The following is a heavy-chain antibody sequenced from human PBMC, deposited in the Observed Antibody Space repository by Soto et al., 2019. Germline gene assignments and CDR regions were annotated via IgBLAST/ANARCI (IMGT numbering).Heavy chain of an antibody. V-gene: IGHV4-31*03. CDR2: IYYSGST. CDR1: GGSISSGGYY. CDR3: ARSGVLRYFVWLKSNPGSNDAFDI. J-gene: IGHJ3*02. Sequence: QVQLQESGPGLVKPSQTLSLTCTVSGGSISSGGYYWSWIRQHPGKGLEWIGYIYYSGSTYYNPSLKSRDTILVEKSMKQYSLQLRSVTAADTAVYYCARSGVLRYFVWLKSNPGSNDAFDIWGQGRMVTVSS. D-gene: IGHD3-9*01.